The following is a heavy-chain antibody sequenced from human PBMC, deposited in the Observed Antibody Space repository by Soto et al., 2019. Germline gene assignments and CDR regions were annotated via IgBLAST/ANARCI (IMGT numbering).Heavy chain of an antibody. CDR2: ISAYNGNT. J-gene: IGHJ2*01. CDR3: ARCHNALFKAFWYFDL. D-gene: IGHD1-20*01. Sequence: QVQLVQSGAEVKKPGASVKVSCKASGYTFTSYGISWVRQAPGEGLEWMGWISAYNGNTNYAQKLQGRVTMTTDTSTSKAYMELRTLRSADTAVYYCARCHNALFKAFWYFDLWGRGTLVTVCS. V-gene: IGHV1-18*01. CDR1: GYTFTSYG.